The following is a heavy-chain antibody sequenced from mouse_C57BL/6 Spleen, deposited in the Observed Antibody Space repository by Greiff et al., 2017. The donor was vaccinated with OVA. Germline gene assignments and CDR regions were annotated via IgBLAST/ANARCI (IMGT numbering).Heavy chain of an antibody. Sequence: QVQLQQSGAELAKPGASVKLSCKASGYTFTSYWMHWVKQRPGQGLEWIGYINPSSGYTKYNQKFKDKATVTADKSSSTAYMQLSSLTYEDSAVYYCARTFYAMDYWGKGTSVTVSS. CDR3: ARTFYAMDY. CDR1: GYTFTSYW. J-gene: IGHJ4*01. V-gene: IGHV1-7*01. CDR2: INPSSGYT.